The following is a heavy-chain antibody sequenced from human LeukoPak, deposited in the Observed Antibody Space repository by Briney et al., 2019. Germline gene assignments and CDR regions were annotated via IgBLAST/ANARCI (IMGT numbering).Heavy chain of an antibody. D-gene: IGHD3-9*01. CDR3: ARGHFNILTGYYIDS. Sequence: SETLSLTCSVSGGSISSGGYYWSWIRQHPGKGLEWIGHIYYIGSTYYNPSLKSRVNISVDTSKKQFSLKLSSVTAADTAVYYCARGHFNILTGYYIDSWGQGTLVTVSS. CDR2: IYYIGST. CDR1: GGSISSGGYY. J-gene: IGHJ5*01. V-gene: IGHV4-31*03.